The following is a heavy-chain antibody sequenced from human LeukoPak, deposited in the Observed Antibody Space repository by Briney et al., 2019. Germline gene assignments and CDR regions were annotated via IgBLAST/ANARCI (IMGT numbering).Heavy chain of an antibody. Sequence: GGSLRLSCAASGFTITSNYMSWVRQAPGKGLEWVAAMYSGGNTYYAGSVRGRFTISRDSSMNTLYLQMNSLRGEDTAVYHCAGAMGYNLFDYWGQGALVTVSS. CDR1: GFTITSNY. CDR3: AGAMGYNLFDY. CDR2: MYSGGNT. V-gene: IGHV3-66*02. D-gene: IGHD5-24*01. J-gene: IGHJ4*02.